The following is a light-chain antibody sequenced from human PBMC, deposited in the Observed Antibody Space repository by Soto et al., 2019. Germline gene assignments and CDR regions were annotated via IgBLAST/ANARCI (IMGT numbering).Light chain of an antibody. J-gene: IGKJ4*01. CDR1: QSISNH. CDR3: QQTYSTFVS. CDR2: AAS. V-gene: IGKV1-39*01. Sequence: DIQMTQSPSSLSASVEDRVIITCRASQSISNHLNWYQQKPGKAPKLLIFAASSLQSGVPSRFSGSRSGPDFTLTISSLQPEDFATYYCQQTYSTFVSFGGGTKVDI.